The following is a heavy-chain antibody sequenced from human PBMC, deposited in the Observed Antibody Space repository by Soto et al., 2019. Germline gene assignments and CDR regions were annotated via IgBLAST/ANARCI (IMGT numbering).Heavy chain of an antibody. Sequence: EVQLVESGGGLVKPGGSLRLSCAASGFTFSSYSMIWVRQAPGKGLEWVSSISGSGNYTHYADFLRGRFTISRDNAKTSRYLQMNSLRAEDTAVYYCAREGINNYNEYYFDSWGQGTVVTVSS. CDR1: GFTFSSYS. CDR3: AREGINNYNEYYFDS. V-gene: IGHV3-21*01. CDR2: ISGSGNYT. D-gene: IGHD4-4*01. J-gene: IGHJ4*02.